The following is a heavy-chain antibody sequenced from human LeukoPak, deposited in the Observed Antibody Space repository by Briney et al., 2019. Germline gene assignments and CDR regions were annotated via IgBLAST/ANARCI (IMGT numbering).Heavy chain of an antibody. CDR1: GYTFTGYG. D-gene: IGHD6-13*01. CDR2: ISSLNGDT. CDR3: ARGWDSSSLDRYNWFDP. Sequence: ASVKVSCKTSGYTFTGYGISWVRQAPGQGLEWMAWISSLNGDTKYAQKFQGRATVTTDRSTSTAYMELRSLRSDDTAVYSCARGWDSSSLDRYNWFDPWGQGTLVTVSS. V-gene: IGHV1-18*01. J-gene: IGHJ5*02.